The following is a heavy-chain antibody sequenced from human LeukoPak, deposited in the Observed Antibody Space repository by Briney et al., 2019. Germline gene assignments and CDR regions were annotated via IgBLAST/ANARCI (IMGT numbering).Heavy chain of an antibody. CDR3: AKDPAVGNYYGDF. Sequence: GGSLRLSCAASGFTFSRYGMHWVRQAPGKGLEWVAVIWDDGSQKYYADAVKGRFTVSRDNPKSTVYLQMNSLRVEDTGVYYCAKDPAVGNYYGDFWGQGTLVTVSS. J-gene: IGHJ4*02. CDR1: GFTFSRYG. D-gene: IGHD1-26*01. V-gene: IGHV3-33*06. CDR2: IWDDGSQK.